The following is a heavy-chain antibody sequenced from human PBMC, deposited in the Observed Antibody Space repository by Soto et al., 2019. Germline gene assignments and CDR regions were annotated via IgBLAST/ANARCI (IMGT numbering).Heavy chain of an antibody. CDR3: AKFGMATTKRSPPYYIDY. V-gene: IGHV3-23*01. CDR1: GFTFSSYA. J-gene: IGHJ4*02. Sequence: LRLSCAASGFTFSSYAMSWVRQAPGKGLEWVSSISGSGGGTYYADSVKGRFTFSRDNSKNTLYLQMNSLRAEDTAVYYCAKFGMATTKRSPPYYIDYWGQGALVTVS. D-gene: IGHD1-1*01. CDR2: ISGSGGGT.